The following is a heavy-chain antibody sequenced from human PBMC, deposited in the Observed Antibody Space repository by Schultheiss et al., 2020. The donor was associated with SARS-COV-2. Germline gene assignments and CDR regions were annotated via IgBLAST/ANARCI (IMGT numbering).Heavy chain of an antibody. D-gene: IGHD2-2*01. V-gene: IGHV3-74*01. CDR3: ARVTSGVVVVLFKSNYGMDV. CDR1: GFTFSSYW. CDR2: INSDGSST. J-gene: IGHJ6*02. Sequence: GGSLRLSCAASGFTFSSYWMHWVRQAPGKGLVWVSRINSDGSSTSYADSVKGRFTISRDNAKNTLYLQMNSLRAEDTAVYYCARVTSGVVVVLFKSNYGMDVWGQGAAVTVAS.